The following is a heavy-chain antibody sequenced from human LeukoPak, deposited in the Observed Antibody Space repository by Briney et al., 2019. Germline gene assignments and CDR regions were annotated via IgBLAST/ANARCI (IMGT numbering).Heavy chain of an antibody. CDR2: INPNSGGT. J-gene: IGHJ3*02. CDR1: GYTFTGYY. Sequence: DSVKVSCKASGYTFTGYYMHSVRETPRQGLEWMGWINPNSGGTNYTQKFQGRVTMTRDTSIKTAYMELSRLTSDDTAVYFCATWGLHFDIWGQGTMVTVAS. D-gene: IGHD3-16*01. V-gene: IGHV1-2*02. CDR3: ATWGLHFDI.